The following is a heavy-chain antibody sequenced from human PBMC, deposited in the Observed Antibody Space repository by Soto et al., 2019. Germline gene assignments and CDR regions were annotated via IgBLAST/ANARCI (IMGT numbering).Heavy chain of an antibody. J-gene: IGHJ4*02. CDR1: GGSISGGGYY. Sequence: QVQLQESGPGLVQPSQTLSLSCTVSGGSISGGGYYWHWIRQLPGKGLEWIGYMYYNGNTYYNPSLPSRVTISFGTSHDQFSLRLTSVTAADTAVYFCARDGAYCISIGCQNPFDHWGQGTLVTVSS. CDR3: ARDGAYCISIGCQNPFDH. D-gene: IGHD2-2*01. V-gene: IGHV4-31*03. CDR2: MYYNGNT.